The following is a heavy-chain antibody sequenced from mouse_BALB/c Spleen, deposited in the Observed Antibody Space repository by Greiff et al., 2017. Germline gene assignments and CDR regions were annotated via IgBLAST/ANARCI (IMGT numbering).Heavy chain of an antibody. V-gene: IGHV5-4*02. CDR1: GFTFSDYY. CDR2: ISDGGSYT. Sequence: EVNVVESGGGLVKPGGSLKLSCAASGFTFSDYYMYWVRQTPEKRLEWVATISDGGSYTYYPDSVKGRFTISRDNAKNNLYLQMSSLKSEDTAMYYCARENYGSPFDYWGKGTTLTVSS. CDR3: ARENYGSPFDY. D-gene: IGHD1-2*01. J-gene: IGHJ2*01.